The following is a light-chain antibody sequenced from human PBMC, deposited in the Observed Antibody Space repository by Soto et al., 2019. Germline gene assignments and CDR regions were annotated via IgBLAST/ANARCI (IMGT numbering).Light chain of an antibody. CDR1: QSVNIK. CDR3: QRYNRWPPS. J-gene: IGKJ4*01. CDR2: DAS. Sequence: EIVMTQSPATLSVSPGERATLSCRASQSVNIKLAWYQQKPGQAPRLAIYDASTRATGIPSRFSASGSGTESTLAISSLQSADFAVYYCQRYNRWPPSFGGGTKLELQ. V-gene: IGKV3-15*01.